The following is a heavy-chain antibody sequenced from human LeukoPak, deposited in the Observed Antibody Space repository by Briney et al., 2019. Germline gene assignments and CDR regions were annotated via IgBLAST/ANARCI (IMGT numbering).Heavy chain of an antibody. Sequence: PWETLSLTCAVSGYSISSGYYWGWIRQPPGKGLEWIGSIYHSGSTYYNPSLKSRVTISVDTSKNQFSLKLSSVTAADTAVYYCARDYYDSSGYGDYWGQGTLVPVSS. J-gene: IGHJ4*02. D-gene: IGHD3-22*01. CDR1: GYSISSGYY. V-gene: IGHV4-38-2*02. CDR2: IYHSGST. CDR3: ARDYYDSSGYGDY.